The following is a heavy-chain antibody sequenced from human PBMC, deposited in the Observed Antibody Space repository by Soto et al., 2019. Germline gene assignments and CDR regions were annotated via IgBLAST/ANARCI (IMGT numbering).Heavy chain of an antibody. V-gene: IGHV1-46*01. CDR1: GYTFTSYY. D-gene: IGHD3-16*01. CDR3: AAEKIARGGYEDTYGMDV. Sequence: QVQLVQSGAEVKKPGASVKVSCKASGYTFTSYYMHWVRQAPGQGLEWMGIINPSGGSTSYAQKFQGRVTMTRDTSTSTVYMELSSLRSEDTAVYYCAAEKIARGGYEDTYGMDVWGQGTTVTVSS. CDR2: INPSGGST. J-gene: IGHJ6*02.